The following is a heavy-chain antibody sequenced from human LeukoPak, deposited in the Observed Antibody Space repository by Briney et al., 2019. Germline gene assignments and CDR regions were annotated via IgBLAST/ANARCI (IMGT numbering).Heavy chain of an antibody. D-gene: IGHD3-10*01. J-gene: IGHJ4*02. CDR3: ARALLWFGEPSHIDY. CDR2: ITAYNDST. V-gene: IGHV1-18*01. Sequence: ASVKVSCKASGYTFTSYGISWVRQASGQGLEWMGWITAYNDSTNYAQKLQGRVTMTTDTSTSTAYMELRSLRSDDTAVYYCARALLWFGEPSHIDYWGQGTLVTASS. CDR1: GYTFTSYG.